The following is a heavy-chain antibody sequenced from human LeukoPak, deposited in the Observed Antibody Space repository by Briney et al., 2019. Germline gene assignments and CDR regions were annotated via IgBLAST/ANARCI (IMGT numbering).Heavy chain of an antibody. J-gene: IGHJ5*02. V-gene: IGHV4-39*07. D-gene: IGHD3-10*01. Sequence: SETLSLTCTVSGDSISTSTTYHWGWIRQPPGKGLEWIGSVYYSGYTYYNPSLKSRVTISVDTSKNQFSLNLSSLTAADTAIYYCARGSGPYFRTYFDPWGQGTLVTVSS. CDR1: GDSISTSTTYH. CDR3: ARGSGPYFRTYFDP. CDR2: VYYSGYT.